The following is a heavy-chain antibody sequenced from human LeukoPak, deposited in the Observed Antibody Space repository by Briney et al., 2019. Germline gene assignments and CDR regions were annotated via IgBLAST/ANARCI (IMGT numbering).Heavy chain of an antibody. V-gene: IGHV1-18*01. CDR3: ARDSDLGGYSYGYGGDAFDI. Sequence: ASVKVSCKTSGYTFTSYDINWVRQAPGQGLEWMGWISAYNGNTNYPQKLQDRVTMTTDTSTSTAYMELSRLRSDDTAVYYCARDSDLGGYSYGYGGDAFDIWGQGTMVTVSS. CDR2: ISAYNGNT. D-gene: IGHD5-18*01. CDR1: GYTFTSYD. J-gene: IGHJ3*02.